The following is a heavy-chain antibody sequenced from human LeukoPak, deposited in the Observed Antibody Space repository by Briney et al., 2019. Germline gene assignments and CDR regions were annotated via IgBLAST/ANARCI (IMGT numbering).Heavy chain of an antibody. Sequence: ASVKVSCKASGYTFTSYGISWVRQAPGQGLEWMGWISAYNGNTNYAQKLQGRVTMTTDTSTSTAYMELRSLRSDDTAVYYCARVFGGIVVVPSDYWGQGTLVTVSS. CDR2: ISAYNGNT. D-gene: IGHD2-2*01. J-gene: IGHJ4*02. CDR3: ARVFGGIVVVPSDY. V-gene: IGHV1-18*01. CDR1: GYTFTSYG.